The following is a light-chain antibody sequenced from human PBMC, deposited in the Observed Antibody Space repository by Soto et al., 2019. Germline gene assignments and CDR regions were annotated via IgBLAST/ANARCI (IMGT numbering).Light chain of an antibody. V-gene: IGKV3-15*01. CDR3: QQYNNWPFS. J-gene: IGKJ5*01. Sequence: EIVMTQSPAALSVSPGERATLSCRACQGFTTNFAWYQQKSGQSPRLLIYDVSIRATGVPARFSGTGSETDFTLTISGLQSEDSAVYFCQQYNNWPFSFGQGTRLEI. CDR2: DVS. CDR1: QGFTTN.